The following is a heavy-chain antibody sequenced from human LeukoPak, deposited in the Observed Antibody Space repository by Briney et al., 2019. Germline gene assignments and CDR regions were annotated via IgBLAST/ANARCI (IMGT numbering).Heavy chain of an antibody. CDR2: IYYSGST. V-gene: IGHV4-39*07. CDR1: GGSISSSSYY. CDR3: ARIPGVVVPADYYYYYMDV. J-gene: IGHJ6*03. D-gene: IGHD2-2*01. Sequence: SETLSLTCTVSGGSISSSSYYWGWIRQPPGKGLEWIGSIYYSGSTYYNPSLKSRVTISVDTSKNQFSLKLSSVTAADTAVYYCARIPGVVVPADYYYYYMDVWGKGTTVTVSS.